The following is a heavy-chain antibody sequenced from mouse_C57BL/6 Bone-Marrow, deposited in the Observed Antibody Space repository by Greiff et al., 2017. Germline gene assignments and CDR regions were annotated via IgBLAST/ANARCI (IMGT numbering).Heavy chain of an antibody. V-gene: IGHV5-9-1*02. D-gene: IGHD1-1*01. Sequence: EVKLVESGEGLVKPGGSLKLSCAASGFTFSSYAMSWVRQTPEKRLEWVAYISSGGDYIYYADTVKGRFTIPRDNARNTLYLQMSSLKSEDTAMYYCTRVGITTVEPWFAYWGQGTLVTVSA. CDR1: GFTFSSYA. CDR3: TRVGITTVEPWFAY. J-gene: IGHJ3*01. CDR2: ISSGGDYI.